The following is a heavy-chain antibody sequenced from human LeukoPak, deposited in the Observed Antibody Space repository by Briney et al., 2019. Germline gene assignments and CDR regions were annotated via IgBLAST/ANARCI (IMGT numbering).Heavy chain of an antibody. CDR3: AVDHDSSGYYYVY. Sequence: GESLKISCKGSGYSFTSYWIGWVRQMPGKGLEWMGIIYPGDSDTRYSPSFQGQVTISADKSISTAYLQWSSLKASDTAMYYCAVDHDSSGYYYVYWGQGTLVTVSS. J-gene: IGHJ4*02. D-gene: IGHD3-22*01. CDR1: GYSFTSYW. CDR2: IYPGDSDT. V-gene: IGHV5-51*01.